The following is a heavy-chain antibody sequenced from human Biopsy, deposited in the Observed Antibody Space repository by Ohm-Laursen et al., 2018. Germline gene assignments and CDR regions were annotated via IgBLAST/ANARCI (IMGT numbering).Heavy chain of an antibody. Sequence: SDTLSLTCNVSGDSINSSYWSWIRQPPGKGLEWIGFISNSGNTNYNPSLKSRVTISVDTSKNQISLKLGSVTVADTAVFYCARRGSGGRSFDYWGQGSLVTVSS. V-gene: IGHV4-59*08. J-gene: IGHJ4*02. CDR2: ISNSGNT. CDR3: ARRGSGGRSFDY. D-gene: IGHD2-15*01. CDR1: GDSINSSY.